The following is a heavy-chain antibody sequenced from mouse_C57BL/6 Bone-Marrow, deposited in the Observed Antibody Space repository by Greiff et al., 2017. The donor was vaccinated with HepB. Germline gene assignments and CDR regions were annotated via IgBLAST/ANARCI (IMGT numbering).Heavy chain of an antibody. CDR2: INPNNGGT. Sequence: VQLQQSGPELVKPGASVKISCKASGYTFTDYYMNWVKQSHGKSLEWIGDINPNNGGTSYNQKFKGKATLTVDKSSSTAYMELRSLTSEDSAVYYCARFTTVVPYWYFDVWGTGTTVTVSS. V-gene: IGHV1-26*01. CDR3: ARFTTVVPYWYFDV. J-gene: IGHJ1*03. CDR1: GYTFTDYY. D-gene: IGHD1-1*01.